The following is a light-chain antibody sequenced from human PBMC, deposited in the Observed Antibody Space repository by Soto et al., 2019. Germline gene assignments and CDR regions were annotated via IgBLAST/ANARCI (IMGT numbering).Light chain of an antibody. V-gene: IGKV1-5*01. J-gene: IGKJ1*01. CDR2: DAS. Sequence: LQMTQSASTLSASVGGIGTSSFRASQSCRNSLAWYQQKAGKAPTLLIYDASTLQSGVPSRFSGSGSGTEFSLTISSLQPEDFATYYCLCYITYPWTFGQGTKVDIK. CDR1: QSCRNS. CDR3: LCYITYPWT.